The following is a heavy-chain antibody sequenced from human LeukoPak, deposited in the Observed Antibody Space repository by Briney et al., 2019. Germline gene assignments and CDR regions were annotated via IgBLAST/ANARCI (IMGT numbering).Heavy chain of an antibody. CDR1: GGSISSNY. CDR3: ARSISSYGIDPFDY. Sequence: SDTLPLTCTVSGGSISSNYWSWLRQPPGKGLEWIGYIYYSGSTNYNPSLKSRVTISVDTSKNQFSLKLSSVTAADTAVYYCARSISSYGIDPFDYWGQGTLVTVSS. V-gene: IGHV4-59*07. D-gene: IGHD5-18*01. CDR2: IYYSGST. J-gene: IGHJ4*02.